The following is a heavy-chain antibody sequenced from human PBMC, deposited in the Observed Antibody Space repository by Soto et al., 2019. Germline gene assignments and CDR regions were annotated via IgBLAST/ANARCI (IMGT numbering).Heavy chain of an antibody. Sequence: GESLKISCKGSGYSFTSYCIGWVRQMPGKGLEWMGIIYPGDSDTRYSPSFQGQVTISADKSISTAYLQWSSLKASDTAMYYCARHFYCSGGSCYPKSYYFYMDAWGKGTTVTVSS. CDR1: GYSFTSYC. D-gene: IGHD2-15*01. V-gene: IGHV5-51*01. CDR3: ARHFYCSGGSCYPKSYYFYMDA. CDR2: IYPGDSDT. J-gene: IGHJ6*03.